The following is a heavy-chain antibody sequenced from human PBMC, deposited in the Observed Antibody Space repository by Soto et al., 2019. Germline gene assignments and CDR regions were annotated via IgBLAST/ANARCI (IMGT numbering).Heavy chain of an antibody. CDR1: GFTFSDYY. CDR3: ARVKPALRLHYLGY. CDR2: ISSSGSTI. D-gene: IGHD2-2*01. V-gene: IGHV3-11*01. J-gene: IGHJ4*02. Sequence: GVSLRLSCAASGFTFSDYYMSWIRQAPGKGLEWVSYISSSGSTIYYADSVKGRFTISRDNAKNSLYLQMNSLRAEDTAVYYCARVKPALRLHYLGYWGQGTLVTVAS.